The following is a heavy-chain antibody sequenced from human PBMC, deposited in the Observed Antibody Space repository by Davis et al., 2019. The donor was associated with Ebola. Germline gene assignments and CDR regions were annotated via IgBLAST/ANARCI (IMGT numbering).Heavy chain of an antibody. D-gene: IGHD6-6*01. CDR1: GGSISSYY. CDR3: VRRGSSSPFDY. V-gene: IGHV4-4*07. Sequence: PGGSLRLSCTVSGGSISSYYWTWIRQPAGKGLEWIGRIYITGSTNYNPSLKSRVTMSVDTSKNQFSLKLSSVTAADTAVYYCVRRGSSSPFDYWGQGTLVTVSS. J-gene: IGHJ4*02. CDR2: IYITGST.